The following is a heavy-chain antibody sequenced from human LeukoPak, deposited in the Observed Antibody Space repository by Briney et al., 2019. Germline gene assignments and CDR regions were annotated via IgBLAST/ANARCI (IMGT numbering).Heavy chain of an antibody. Sequence: GGSLRLSCAASGFTFSHAWMTWVRQAPGKGLEWVGRIKSKADGGTTDYAAPVKGRFTISRDDSENTLYLQMNSLKTEDTAVYYCTIQRGYGSGTLDPWGQGTLAAVSS. J-gene: IGHJ5*02. D-gene: IGHD3-10*01. V-gene: IGHV3-15*01. CDR1: GFTFSHAW. CDR2: IKSKADGGTT. CDR3: TIQRGYGSGTLDP.